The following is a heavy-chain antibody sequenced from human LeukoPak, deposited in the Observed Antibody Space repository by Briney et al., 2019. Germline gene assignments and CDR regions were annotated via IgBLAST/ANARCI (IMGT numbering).Heavy chain of an antibody. D-gene: IGHD6-19*01. CDR1: GFTFSSYA. CDR3: ARGYSSGWYDAFDI. J-gene: IGHJ3*02. CDR2: ISYDGSNK. Sequence: GGSLRLSCAASGFTFSSYAMHWVRQAPGKGLEWAAVISYDGSNKYYADSVKGRFTISRDNSKNTLYLQMNSLRAEDTAVYYCARGYSSGWYDAFDIWGQGTMVTVSS. V-gene: IGHV3-30-3*01.